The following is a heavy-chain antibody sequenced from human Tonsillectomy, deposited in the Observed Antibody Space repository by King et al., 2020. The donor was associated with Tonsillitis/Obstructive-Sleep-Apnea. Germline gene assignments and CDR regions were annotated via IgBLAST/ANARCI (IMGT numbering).Heavy chain of an antibody. D-gene: IGHD5-12*01. V-gene: IGHV3-15*01. CDR1: GFSFSDTW. Sequence: QLVQSGGGSVKPGGSLRLSCAASGFSFSDTWMSWVRQAPGKGLEWVGRLKNKTDGGATDYAAPVKGRFTISRDDSKNTLFLQMNSLKTEDTAVYYCASGYPIDYWGQGTLVTVSS. CDR3: ASGYPIDY. CDR2: LKNKTDGGAT. J-gene: IGHJ4*02.